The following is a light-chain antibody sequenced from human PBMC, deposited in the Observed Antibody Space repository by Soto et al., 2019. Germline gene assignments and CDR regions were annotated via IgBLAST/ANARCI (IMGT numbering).Light chain of an antibody. CDR2: WAS. CDR3: QQYYSTPWT. CDR1: QSVLYSSNNKNY. Sequence: DIVMTQSPDSLAVSLGERATINCKSSQSVLYSSNNKNYLAWYQQKPGQPPKLLIYWASTRESGVPDRLSGSGSGTDFTLTISSLQAEDVAVYYCQQYYSTPWTFGQWTKVEIK. J-gene: IGKJ1*01. V-gene: IGKV4-1*01.